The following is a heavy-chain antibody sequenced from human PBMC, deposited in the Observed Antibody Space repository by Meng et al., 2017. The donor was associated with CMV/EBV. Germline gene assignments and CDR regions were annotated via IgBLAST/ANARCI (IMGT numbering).Heavy chain of an antibody. Sequence: ASVKVSCKASGYTFTGYYMHWVRQAPGQGREWRGWINPNSGGTNYAQKFQGRVTITRDTSISKAYMELSRLRSDDTAVYYCARDQGVGATRTWLAGQDYWGQGTLVTVSS. CDR3: ARDQGVGATRTWLAGQDY. D-gene: IGHD1-26*01. V-gene: IGHV1-2*02. J-gene: IGHJ4*02. CDR2: INPNSGGT. CDR1: GYTFTGYY.